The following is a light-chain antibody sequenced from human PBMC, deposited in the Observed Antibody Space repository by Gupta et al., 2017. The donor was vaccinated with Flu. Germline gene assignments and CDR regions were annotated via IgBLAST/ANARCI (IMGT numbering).Light chain of an antibody. J-gene: IGKJ4*01. CDR3: QQYYSYPRLT. Sequence: DRVTITCRASQGISSYLAWYQQKPGKAPKLLIYAAATLQSGVPSRFSGRGSGTDFTLTISCLQSEDFATYYCQQYYSYPRLTFGGGTKVEIK. V-gene: IGKV1-8*01. CDR1: QGISSY. CDR2: AAA.